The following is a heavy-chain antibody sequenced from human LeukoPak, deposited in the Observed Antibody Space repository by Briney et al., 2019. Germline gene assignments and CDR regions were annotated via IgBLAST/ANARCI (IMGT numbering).Heavy chain of an antibody. Sequence: PGGALRLSCADSGVTFSSYWMSWGRQGPGKGVERVVNIIYYVRDNDYVDSVKRRFTTSTDNSKNSLYLQMNSLRAADTPVYYCARDIETAGLFFAYWGQGTLVTVSS. D-gene: IGHD6-13*01. CDR2: IIYYVRDN. J-gene: IGHJ4*02. CDR3: ARDIETAGLFFAY. CDR1: GVTFSSYW. V-gene: IGHV3-7*01.